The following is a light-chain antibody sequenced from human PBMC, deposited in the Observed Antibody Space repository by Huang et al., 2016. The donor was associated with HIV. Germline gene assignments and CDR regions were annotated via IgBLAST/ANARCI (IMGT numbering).Light chain of an antibody. V-gene: IGKV1-39*01. CDR2: AAS. J-gene: IGKJ3*01. CDR3: QQSYDIPLT. Sequence: DIQMTQSPSSLSASVGDRVTITCRASQSISSYVNGFQQKPGQAPKLLIFAASSLESGVPSRFSDSGSGTDFTLTISSLQPEDFATYYCQQSYDIPLTFGPGTKVDIK. CDR1: QSISSY.